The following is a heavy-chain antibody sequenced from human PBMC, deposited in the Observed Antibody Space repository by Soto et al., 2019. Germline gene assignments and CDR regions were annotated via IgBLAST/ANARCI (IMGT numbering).Heavy chain of an antibody. CDR2: ISYDGSNK. CDR1: GFTFSSYG. V-gene: IGHV3-30*18. Sequence: QVQLVESGGGVVQPGRSRRLSCAASGFTFSSYGMHWVRQAPGKGLEWVAVISYDGSNKYYADSVKGRFTISRDNSKNTLYLQMNSLRAEDTAVYYCAKEYAAMATNTFDYWGQGTLVTVSS. D-gene: IGHD5-18*01. CDR3: AKEYAAMATNTFDY. J-gene: IGHJ4*02.